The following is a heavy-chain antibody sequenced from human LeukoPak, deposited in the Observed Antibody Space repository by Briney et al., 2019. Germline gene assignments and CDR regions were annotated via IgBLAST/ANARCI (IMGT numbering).Heavy chain of an antibody. CDR3: ARDWVGAELDFEY. CDR1: GFTVSSNY. J-gene: IGHJ4*02. Sequence: GGSLRLSCAASGFTVSSNYMSWVRQAPGKGLEWVSGIYSGGSTYYADSVKGRFTISRDNSKNTLYLQMNSLRAEDTAVYYCARDWVGAELDFEYWGQGTLVTVSS. V-gene: IGHV3-53*01. CDR2: IYSGGST. D-gene: IGHD1-26*01.